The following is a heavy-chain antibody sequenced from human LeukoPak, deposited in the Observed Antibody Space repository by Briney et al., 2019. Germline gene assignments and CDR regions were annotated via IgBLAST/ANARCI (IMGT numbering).Heavy chain of an antibody. CDR1: GFTFSSYA. V-gene: IGHV3-53*01. CDR2: IYSGGST. CDR3: ARHYYDGSAYPEYFQH. D-gene: IGHD3-22*01. Sequence: PGGSLRLSCAASGFTFSSYAMSWVRQAPGKGLEWVSFIYSGGSTYYADSVKGRFTISRDNSKNTVYLQMNSLRAEDTAVYYCARHYYDGSAYPEYFQHWGQGTLVTVSS. J-gene: IGHJ1*01.